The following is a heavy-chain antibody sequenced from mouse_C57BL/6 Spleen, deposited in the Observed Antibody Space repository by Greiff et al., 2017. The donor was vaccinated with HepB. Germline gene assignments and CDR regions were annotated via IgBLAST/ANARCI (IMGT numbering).Heavy chain of an antibody. CDR2: ISYDGSN. V-gene: IGHV3-6*01. D-gene: IGHD2-4*01. J-gene: IGHJ2*01. Sequence: DVQLQESGPGLVKPSQSLSLTCSVTGYSITSGYYWNWIRQFPGNKLEWMGYISYDGSNNYNPSLKNRISITRDTSKNQFFLKLNSVTTEDTATYYCARNYDYDVNYFDYWGQGTTLTVSS. CDR3: ARNYDYDVNYFDY. CDR1: GYSITSGYY.